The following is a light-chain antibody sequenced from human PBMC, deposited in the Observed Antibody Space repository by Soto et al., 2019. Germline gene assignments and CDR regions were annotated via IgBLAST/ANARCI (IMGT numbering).Light chain of an antibody. CDR3: QHYNSYSEA. V-gene: IGKV1-5*03. CDR2: KAS. J-gene: IGKJ1*01. Sequence: DIQMTPSPSTLSASIVDSVTITGRASESIRTWLAWYQHKPGKDPKFLIYKASTLKSGVPSRFSGSGSGTEFTLTIRSLQPDDFATYYCQHYNSYSEACGQGTKVDIK. CDR1: ESIRTW.